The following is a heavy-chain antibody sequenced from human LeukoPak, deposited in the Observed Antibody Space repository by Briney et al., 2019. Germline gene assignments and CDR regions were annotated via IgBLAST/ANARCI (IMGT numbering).Heavy chain of an antibody. D-gene: IGHD2-15*01. Sequence: GRSPRLSCAASGVTFDDHPMHWARHARGKGLDWVSGGSWNSGSIGYADSVKGRFTISRDNAKNSLYLQMNSLRAEDTAVYYCARALVVAGGYPYLWGRGTLVTVSS. J-gene: IGHJ2*01. CDR2: GSWNSGSI. CDR1: GVTFDDHP. V-gene: IGHV3-9*01. CDR3: ARALVVAGGYPYL.